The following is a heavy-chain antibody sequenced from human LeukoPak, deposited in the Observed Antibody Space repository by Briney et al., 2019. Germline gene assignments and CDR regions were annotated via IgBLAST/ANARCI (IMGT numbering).Heavy chain of an antibody. V-gene: IGHV3-11*01. D-gene: IGHD5-18*01. CDR3: VRGDRAMKHDAFDI. CDR1: GFTFSDYH. Sequence: PGGSLRLSCAASGFTFSDYHMNWIRRAPGKGLEWVSYISSSGFTIYFADSVKGRFTISRDNAKNSLYLQMNSLRADDTAVYYCVRGDRAMKHDAFDIWGQGTMVTVSS. CDR2: ISSSGFTI. J-gene: IGHJ3*02.